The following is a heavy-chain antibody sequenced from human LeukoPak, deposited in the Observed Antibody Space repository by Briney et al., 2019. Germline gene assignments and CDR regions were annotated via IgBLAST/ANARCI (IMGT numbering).Heavy chain of an antibody. CDR3: ARDGPDIVVVPAAMAFQH. Sequence: SQTLSLTCTVSGGSISSGGYYWSWIRQPPGKGLEWIGYIYHSGSTYFNPSLKSRVTISVDRSKNQFSLKLSSVTAADTAVYYCARDGPDIVVVPAAMAFQHWGQGTLVTVSS. J-gene: IGHJ1*01. CDR2: IYHSGST. V-gene: IGHV4-30-2*01. D-gene: IGHD2-2*01. CDR1: GGSISSGGYY.